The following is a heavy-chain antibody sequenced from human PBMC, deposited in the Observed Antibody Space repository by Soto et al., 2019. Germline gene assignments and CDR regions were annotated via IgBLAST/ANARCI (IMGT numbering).Heavy chain of an antibody. CDR2: IYYSGST. V-gene: IGHV4-59*01. CDR3: ARDSSSWALDY. J-gene: IGHJ4*02. Sequence: PSETLSLTCTVSGGSMSSYYWSWIRQPPRKGLEWIGYIYYSGSTNYNPSLKSRVTISVDTSKNQFSLKLSSVTAADTAVYYCARDSSSWALDYWGQGTLVTVSS. CDR1: GGSMSSYY. D-gene: IGHD6-13*01.